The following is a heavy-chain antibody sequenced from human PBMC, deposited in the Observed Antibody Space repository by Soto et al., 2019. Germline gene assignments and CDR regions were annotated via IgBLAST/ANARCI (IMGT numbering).Heavy chain of an antibody. D-gene: IGHD2-21*02. V-gene: IGHV1-18*01. J-gene: IGHJ4*02. CDR1: GYTFTSYG. Sequence: QVQLVQSGAEVKKPGASVKVSCKASGYTFTSYGSSWVRQAPGQGLERMGWISAYNGKPNYAQKLQGRVTMTTDTSTSTAYMELRSQTSDDTAVYYCARVTAIDTLDYWGQGTLVTVSS. CDR2: ISAYNGKP. CDR3: ARVTAIDTLDY.